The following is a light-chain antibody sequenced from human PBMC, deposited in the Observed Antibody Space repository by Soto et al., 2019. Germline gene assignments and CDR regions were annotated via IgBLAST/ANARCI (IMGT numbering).Light chain of an antibody. Sequence: QSALTQPASVSGSPGQPITISCTGTSSDLGGYNYVPWYQQHPGKAPRLMIYDVSTRPSGVSNRFSGSNSGNTASLTISGVQGEDEAEYFCSSYTTSSTVVFGGGTKLSVL. CDR2: DVS. CDR1: SSDLGGYNY. J-gene: IGLJ2*01. CDR3: SSYTTSSTVV. V-gene: IGLV2-14*01.